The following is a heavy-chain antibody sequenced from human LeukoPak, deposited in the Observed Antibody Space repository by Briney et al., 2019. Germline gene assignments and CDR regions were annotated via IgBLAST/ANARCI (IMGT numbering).Heavy chain of an antibody. CDR2: INHSGST. V-gene: IGHV4-34*01. CDR1: GGSFSGYY. CDR3: ASGLRTYYYYGMDV. Sequence: SETLSLTCAVYGGSFSGYYWSWIRQPPGKGLEGIGEINHSGSTNYNPSLKSRVTISVDTSKNQFSLKLSSVTAADTAVYYCASGLRTYYYYGMDVWGQGTTVTVSS. J-gene: IGHJ6*02.